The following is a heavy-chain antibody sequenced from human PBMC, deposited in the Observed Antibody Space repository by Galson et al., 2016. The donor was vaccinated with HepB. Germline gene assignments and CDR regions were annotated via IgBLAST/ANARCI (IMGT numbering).Heavy chain of an antibody. Sequence: SLRLSCAASGFTVSSNYITWVRQPPGKGLECVSVIYSGGSTDYADSVKGRFTISRDNSKNTLYLQMNSLRAEDTAVYYCATGPSSTAAIRDYWGQGTLVTVSS. J-gene: IGHJ4*02. CDR2: IYSGGST. D-gene: IGHD2-21*02. CDR3: ATGPSSTAAIRDY. CDR1: GFTVSSNY. V-gene: IGHV3-53*01.